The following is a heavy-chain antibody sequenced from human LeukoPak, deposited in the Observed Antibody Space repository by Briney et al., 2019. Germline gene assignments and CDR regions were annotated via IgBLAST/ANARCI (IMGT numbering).Heavy chain of an antibody. J-gene: IGHJ4*02. CDR2: ISSSGTTI. D-gene: IGHD7-27*01. CDR1: GFTFNSYE. CDR3: ARGLGKGDY. Sequence: SGGSLRLSCAASGFTFNSYELNWVRQAPGKGLEWISYISSSGTTIYYTDSVKGRFTISRDNAKNSLYLQMNSLRAEDTAVYYCARGLGKGDYWGQGTLVTVSS. V-gene: IGHV3-48*03.